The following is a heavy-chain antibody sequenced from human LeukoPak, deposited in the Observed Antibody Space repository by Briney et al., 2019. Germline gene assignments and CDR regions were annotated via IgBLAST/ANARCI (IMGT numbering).Heavy chain of an antibody. CDR1: SDSFNTYY. D-gene: IGHD4-11*01. Sequence: PSETLSLTCIGSSDSFNTYYCSWIRQPPGKGLGWFGYIYYGGSTKYNPSLKSRVTISVDPSKNQFSLKLTSVTAADTAVYYCAISNTVRRPFFDPWGPGTLVTVSS. CDR3: AISNTVRRPFFDP. CDR2: IYYGGST. J-gene: IGHJ5*02. V-gene: IGHV4-59*01.